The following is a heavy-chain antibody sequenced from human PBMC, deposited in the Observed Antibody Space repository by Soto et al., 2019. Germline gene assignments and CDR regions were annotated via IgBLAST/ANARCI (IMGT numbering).Heavy chain of an antibody. J-gene: IGHJ5*02. Sequence: SETLSLTCAVYGGSFSGYYWSWIRQPPGKGLEWIGEINHSGSTNYNPSLKSRVTISVDTSKNQFSLKLSSVTAADTAVYYCARTYYDFWSGYGNWFDPWGQGTLVTVSS. D-gene: IGHD3-3*01. V-gene: IGHV4-34*01. CDR2: INHSGST. CDR3: ARTYYDFWSGYGNWFDP. CDR1: GGSFSGYY.